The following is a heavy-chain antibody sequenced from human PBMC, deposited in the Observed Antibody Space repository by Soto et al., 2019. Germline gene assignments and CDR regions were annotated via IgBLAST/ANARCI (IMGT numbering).Heavy chain of an antibody. CDR1: GYTFTTYY. CDR2: INPSGGST. CDR3: AREDSSGWYGMDV. V-gene: IGHV1-46*01. J-gene: IGHJ6*02. Sequence: ASVKVSCKASGYTFTTYYMHWVRQAPGQGLEWMGIINPSGGSTSYAQKFQGRVTMTRDTSTSTVYMELSSLRSEDPAVYYCAREDSSGWYGMDVWGQGTTVTVSS. D-gene: IGHD6-19*01.